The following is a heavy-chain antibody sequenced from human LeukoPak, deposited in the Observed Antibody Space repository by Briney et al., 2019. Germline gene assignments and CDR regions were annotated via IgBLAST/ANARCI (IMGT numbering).Heavy chain of an antibody. CDR2: IYTSGST. CDR1: GGSISSYY. Sequence: PSETLSLTCTVSGGSISSYYWSWIRQPPGKGLEWTGYIYTSGSTNYNPSLKSRVTISVDTSKNQFSLKLSSVTAADTAVYYCARRAGVVPAAQPYYYYYMDVWGKGTTVTVSS. J-gene: IGHJ6*03. D-gene: IGHD2-2*01. V-gene: IGHV4-4*09. CDR3: ARRAGVVPAAQPYYYYYMDV.